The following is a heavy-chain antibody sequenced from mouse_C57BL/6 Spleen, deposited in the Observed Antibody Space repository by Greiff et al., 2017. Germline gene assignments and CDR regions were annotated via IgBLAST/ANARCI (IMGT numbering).Heavy chain of an antibody. D-gene: IGHD1-1*01. CDR2: ISYDGSN. V-gene: IGHV3-6*01. CDR1: GYSITSGYY. Sequence: EVKLMESGPGLVKPSQSLSLTCSVTGYSITSGYYWNWIRQFPGNKLEWMGYISYDGSNNYNPSLKNRISITRDTSKNQFFLKLNSVTTEDTATYDCAREYYGSTYFDYWGQGTTLTVSS. CDR3: AREYYGSTYFDY. J-gene: IGHJ2*01.